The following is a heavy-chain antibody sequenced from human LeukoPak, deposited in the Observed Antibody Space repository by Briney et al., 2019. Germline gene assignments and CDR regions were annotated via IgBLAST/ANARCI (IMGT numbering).Heavy chain of an antibody. CDR2: MNPNSGNT. V-gene: IGHV1-8*01. CDR1: GYTFTSYD. J-gene: IGHJ5*02. Sequence: GASVKVSCKASGYTFTSYDINWVRQATGQGLEWMGWMNPNSGNTGYAQKFQGRVTMTRNTSISTAYMELSSLRSEDTAVYYCARSGCSGGSWLHGVCWFDPWGQGTLVTVSS. D-gene: IGHD2-15*01. CDR3: ARSGCSGGSWLHGVCWFDP.